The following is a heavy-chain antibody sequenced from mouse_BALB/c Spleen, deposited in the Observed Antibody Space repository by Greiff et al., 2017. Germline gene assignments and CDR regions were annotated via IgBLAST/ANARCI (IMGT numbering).Heavy chain of an antibody. V-gene: IGHV14-3*02. CDR1: GFNIKDTY. Sequence: VQLQQSGAELVKPGASVKFSCTASGFNIKDTYMHWVKQRPEQGLEWIGRIDPANGNTKYDPKFQGKATITADTSSNTAYLQLSSLTSEDTAVYYCVAYDAYYFDYWGQGTTLTVSS. CDR2: IDPANGNT. D-gene: IGHD2-3*01. J-gene: IGHJ2*01. CDR3: VAYDAYYFDY.